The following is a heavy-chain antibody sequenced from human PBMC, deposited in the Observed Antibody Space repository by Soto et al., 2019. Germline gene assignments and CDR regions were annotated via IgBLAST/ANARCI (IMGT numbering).Heavy chain of an antibody. V-gene: IGHV4-39*01. CDR1: GGSISSSSYY. J-gene: IGHJ2*01. CDR2: IYYSGST. CDR3: ARHLKYSCSYWYFDL. Sequence: QLQLQESGPGLVKPSETLSLTCTVSGGSISSSSYYWGWIRQPPGKGLEWIGSIYYSGSTYYNPSLKIRATIAVDTSKNQFSLKRSSVTAADTAVYYCARHLKYSCSYWYFDLWGRGTLVTVSS. D-gene: IGHD2-15*01.